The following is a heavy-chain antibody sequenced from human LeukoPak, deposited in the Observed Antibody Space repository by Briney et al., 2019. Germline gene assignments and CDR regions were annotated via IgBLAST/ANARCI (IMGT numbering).Heavy chain of an antibody. J-gene: IGHJ6*04. D-gene: IGHD3-3*01. Sequence: SETLSLTCTVSGGSISSGSYYWSWIRPPAGKGLEWIGRIYTSGSTNYNPSLKSRVTISVDTSKNQFSLKLSSVTAADTAVYYCAREVRTIFGVVIPMDVWGKGTTVTVSS. CDR1: GGSISSGSYY. CDR3: AREVRTIFGVVIPMDV. CDR2: IYTSGST. V-gene: IGHV4-61*02.